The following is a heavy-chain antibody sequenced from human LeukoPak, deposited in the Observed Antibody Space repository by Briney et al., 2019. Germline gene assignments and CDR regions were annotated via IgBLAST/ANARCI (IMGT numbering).Heavy chain of an antibody. J-gene: IGHJ6*02. D-gene: IGHD6-6*01. CDR1: GFIFSDPY. CDR3: ARLGGRYYFYYGMDV. CDR2: IKQDGSEK. V-gene: IGHV3-7*01. Sequence: GGSLRLPCAASGFIFSDPYMSWVRQAPGKGLEGVADIKQDGSEKYYVDSVKGRFTISRDNAKNSLYLQMNSLRAEDTAVYYCARLGGRYYFYYGMDVWGQGTTVTVSS.